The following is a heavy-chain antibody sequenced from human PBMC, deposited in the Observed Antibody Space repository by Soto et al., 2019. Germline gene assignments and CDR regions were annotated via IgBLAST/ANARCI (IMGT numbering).Heavy chain of an antibody. CDR2: INAGNGNT. V-gene: IGHV1-3*01. D-gene: IGHD3-10*01. J-gene: IGHJ6*02. CDR1: GYTFTSYA. Sequence: QVQLVQSGAEVKKPGASVKVSCKASGYTFTSYAMHWVRQAPGQRLEWMGWINAGNGNTKYSQKFQGRVTITRDTSASTAYMELSSLRSEDTAVYYCASFGSGSYSPLGLGGGMDVWGQGTTVTVSS. CDR3: ASFGSGSYSPLGLGGGMDV.